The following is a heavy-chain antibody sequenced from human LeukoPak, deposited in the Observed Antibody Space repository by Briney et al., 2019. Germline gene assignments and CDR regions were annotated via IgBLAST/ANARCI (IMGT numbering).Heavy chain of an antibody. Sequence: ASVKVSCKASGYTLTDYYMHWVRQAPGQRLEWMGWINAGNGNTKYSQKFQSRVTITRDTSASTAYMELSSLRSEDTAVYYCTAQGGSGWYYFDYWGQGTLVTVSS. CDR1: GYTLTDYY. V-gene: IGHV1-3*01. D-gene: IGHD6-19*01. CDR3: TAQGGSGWYYFDY. J-gene: IGHJ4*02. CDR2: INAGNGNT.